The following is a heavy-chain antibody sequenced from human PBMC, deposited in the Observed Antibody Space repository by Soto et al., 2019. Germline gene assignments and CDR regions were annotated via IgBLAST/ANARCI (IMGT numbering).Heavy chain of an antibody. CDR2: ISGSGGST. Sequence: PGGSLRLSCAASGFAFSSYAMSWVRQAPGKGLEWVSAISGSGGSTYYADSVKGRFTIARDNSKNTLYLQMNSLRAEDTAVYYCAKDRARYSGSYFDYWGQGTLVTVSS. D-gene: IGHD1-26*01. V-gene: IGHV3-23*01. J-gene: IGHJ4*02. CDR1: GFAFSSYA. CDR3: AKDRARYSGSYFDY.